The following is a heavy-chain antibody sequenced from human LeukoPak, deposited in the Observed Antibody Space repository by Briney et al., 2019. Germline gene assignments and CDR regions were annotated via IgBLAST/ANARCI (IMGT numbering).Heavy chain of an antibody. CDR3: ASLGGYQNGNFDY. Sequence: SETLSLTCAVSGYSTSSGYYWGWIRQPPEKGLEWIGSIFPSTTPNYNPSLKSRVTISIDTSKNQFSLSLNSVTAADTAVYYCASLGGYQNGNFDYWGQGTLVTVSS. V-gene: IGHV4-38-2*01. J-gene: IGHJ4*02. D-gene: IGHD2-2*01. CDR2: IFPSTTP. CDR1: GYSTSSGYY.